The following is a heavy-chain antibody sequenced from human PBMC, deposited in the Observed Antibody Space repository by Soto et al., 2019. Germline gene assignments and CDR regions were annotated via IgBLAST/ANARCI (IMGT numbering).Heavy chain of an antibody. J-gene: IGHJ4*02. Sequence: QVQLVQSGAEVKKPGASVKVSCKASGYTFTSYAMHWVRQAPGQRLEWMGWINAGNGNTKYSQKFQGRVTITRDTSASTAYMELSSLRSEDTAVYYCVSSSSGWYGLPYYWGQGTLVTVSS. CDR2: INAGNGNT. CDR3: VSSSSGWYGLPYY. CDR1: GYTFTSYA. D-gene: IGHD6-19*01. V-gene: IGHV1-3*01.